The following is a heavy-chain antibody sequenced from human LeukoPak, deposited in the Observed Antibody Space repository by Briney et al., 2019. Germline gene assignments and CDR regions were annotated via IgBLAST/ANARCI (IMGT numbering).Heavy chain of an antibody. D-gene: IGHD5-18*01. J-gene: IGHJ5*02. V-gene: IGHV1-18*01. CDR3: ARVPAIQLWLYSWFDP. CDR2: ISAYNGNT. Sequence: ASVKVSCKASGYTFTDYHVHWVRQAPGQGLEWMGWISAYNGNTNYAQKLQGRVTMTTDTSTSTAYMELRSLRSDDTAVYYCARVPAIQLWLYSWFDPWGQGTLVTVSS. CDR1: GYTFTDYH.